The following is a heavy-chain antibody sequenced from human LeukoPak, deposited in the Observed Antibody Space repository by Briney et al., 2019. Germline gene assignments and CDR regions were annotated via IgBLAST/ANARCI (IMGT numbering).Heavy chain of an antibody. CDR3: NGNGTGNFDY. Sequence: GGSLRLSCTASGFTFGDYAMSWVRQAPGKGLEWVGFIRSKAYGGTTEYAASVKGRFTISRDDSKSIAYLQMNSLNTEDTAVYYCNGNGTGNFDYWGQGTLVTVSS. D-gene: IGHD2-8*02. V-gene: IGHV3-49*04. J-gene: IGHJ4*02. CDR1: GFTFGDYA. CDR2: IRSKAYGGTT.